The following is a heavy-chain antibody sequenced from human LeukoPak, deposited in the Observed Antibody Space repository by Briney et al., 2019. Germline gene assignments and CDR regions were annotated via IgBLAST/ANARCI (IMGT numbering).Heavy chain of an antibody. CDR3: ARRAGGYSHPYDY. V-gene: IGHV3-21*04. D-gene: IGHD4-23*01. Sequence: GGSLRLSCAASGFTFSSYEMNWVRQAPGKGLEWVASISSTSTYIYYADSVTGRFTISRDISKNTLYLQMSSLRAEDTAVYYCARRAGGYSHPYDYWGQGVLVTVSS. J-gene: IGHJ4*02. CDR2: ISSTSTYI. CDR1: GFTFSSYE.